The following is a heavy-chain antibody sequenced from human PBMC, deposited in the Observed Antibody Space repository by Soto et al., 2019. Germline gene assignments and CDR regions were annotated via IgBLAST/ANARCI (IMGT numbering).Heavy chain of an antibody. CDR2: IKQDGSEK. CDR3: ARTPADGMFDY. D-gene: IGHD6-13*01. Sequence: EVQLVESGGGLGQPGGSLRLSCAASGFTFSSYWMSWVRQAPGKGLEWVANIKQDGSEKYYVDSVKGRFTISRDNAKNSLYLQLNSQRAKDTAVYYCARTPADGMFDYWGQGTLVTVSS. CDR1: GFTFSSYW. J-gene: IGHJ4*02. V-gene: IGHV3-7*03.